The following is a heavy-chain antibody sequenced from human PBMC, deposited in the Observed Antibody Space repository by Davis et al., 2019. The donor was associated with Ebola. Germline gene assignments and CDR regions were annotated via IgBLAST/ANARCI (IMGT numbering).Heavy chain of an antibody. Sequence: GESLKISCADSVITFSSYATTWVRQAPGKGLEWVSAISGSGGTTYYAGSVKGRFTVSRDNSKKTMYLQMNSLRAEDTAVYYCARSGLSFGVVKYHYGMDVWGKGTTVTVSS. CDR2: ISGSGGTT. D-gene: IGHD3-3*01. CDR1: VITFSSYA. J-gene: IGHJ6*04. CDR3: ARSGLSFGVVKYHYGMDV. V-gene: IGHV3-23*01.